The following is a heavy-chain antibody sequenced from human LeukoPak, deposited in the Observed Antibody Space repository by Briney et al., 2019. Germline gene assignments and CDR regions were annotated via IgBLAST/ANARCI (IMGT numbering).Heavy chain of an antibody. CDR2: IYSGGST. CDR3: ARGGHGSGPLGSDDI. V-gene: IGHV3-66*01. J-gene: IGHJ3*02. CDR1: GFTVSSNY. Sequence: GGSLRLSCAASGFTVSSNYMSWVRQAPGKGLEWVSVIYSGGSTYYADSVKGRFTISRDNSKNTLYLQMNSLRAEDTAVYYCARGGHGSGPLGSDDIWGQGTMVIVSS. D-gene: IGHD2-15*01.